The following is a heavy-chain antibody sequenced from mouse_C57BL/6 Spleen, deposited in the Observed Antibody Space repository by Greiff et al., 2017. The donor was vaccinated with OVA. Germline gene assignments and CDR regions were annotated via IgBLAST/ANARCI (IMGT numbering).Heavy chain of an antibody. CDR2: IYYSGTI. J-gene: IGHJ2*01. V-gene: IGHV3-5*01. CDR1: GISITTGNYR. Sequence: DVQLVESGPGLVKPSQTVFLTCTVTGISITTGNYRWSWIRQFPGNKLEWIGYIYYSGTITYNPSLTSRTTITRDTPKNQFFLEMNSLTAEDTATYYCARYYYGSSYPGYFDYWGQGTTLTVSS. D-gene: IGHD1-1*01. CDR3: ARYYYGSSYPGYFDY.